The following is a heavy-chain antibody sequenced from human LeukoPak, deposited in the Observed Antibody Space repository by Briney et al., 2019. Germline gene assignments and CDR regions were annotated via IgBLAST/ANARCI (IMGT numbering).Heavy chain of an antibody. CDR2: ISGSGGST. J-gene: IGHJ4*02. CDR1: GFTFSSYA. CDR3: AKGSSSWYYFDY. Sequence: PGGSLRLSCAASGFTFSSYAMSWVRQAPGKGLEWVSAISGSGGSTYYADSVKGRFTISRDNSKNTLYLQVNSLRAEDTAVYYCAKGSSSWYYFDYWGQGTLVTVSS. V-gene: IGHV3-23*01. D-gene: IGHD6-13*01.